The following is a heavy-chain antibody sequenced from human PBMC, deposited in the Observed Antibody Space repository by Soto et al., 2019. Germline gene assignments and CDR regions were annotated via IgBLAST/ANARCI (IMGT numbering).Heavy chain of an antibody. CDR2: IWYDGSKI. CDR3: ARPLEQQQLGFCMDV. D-gene: IGHD6-13*01. CDR1: GFTFSSYG. V-gene: IGHV3-33*01. J-gene: IGHJ6*01. Sequence: QVQLVQSGGGVVQPGGSLRLSCAASGFTFSSYGMHWVRQAPGKGLEWVAVIWYDGSKIYYADSVKGRFTISRDNSKSTLYLHMNSLRAEDTAVYYCARPLEQQQLGFCMDVWGQGSPVTVSS.